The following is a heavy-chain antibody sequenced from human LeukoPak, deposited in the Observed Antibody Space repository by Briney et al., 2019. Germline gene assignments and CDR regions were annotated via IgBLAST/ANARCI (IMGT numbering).Heavy chain of an antibody. D-gene: IGHD3-9*01. J-gene: IGHJ5*02. V-gene: IGHV4-39*01. CDR2: ISYSGST. Sequence: SETLSLTCTVSGGSISSSSYYWGWIRQPPGKGLEWIGSISYSGSTYYNPSLKSRVTISVDTSKNQFSLKLSSVTAADTAVYYCARHVALEYSPNYDILTGYSWFDPWGQGTLVTVSS. CDR1: GGSISSSSYY. CDR3: ARHVALEYSPNYDILTGYSWFDP.